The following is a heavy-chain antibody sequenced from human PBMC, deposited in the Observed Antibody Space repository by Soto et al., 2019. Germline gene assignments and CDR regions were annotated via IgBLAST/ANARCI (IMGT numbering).Heavy chain of an antibody. CDR1: GYSFTTSS. J-gene: IGHJ5*02. Sequence: EVQLVQSGAEVKKPGESLKISCKASGYSFTTSSIAWVRQMPGEGLEWMGIIYHGDSQTRYSPSFQGQVTISADKSISTAYLQWSSLKASDTAIYYCATIGGSCTTSSCYAWFGPWGQGTLVTVSP. CDR2: IYHGDSQT. V-gene: IGHV5-51*01. D-gene: IGHD2-2*01. CDR3: ATIGGSCTTSSCYAWFGP.